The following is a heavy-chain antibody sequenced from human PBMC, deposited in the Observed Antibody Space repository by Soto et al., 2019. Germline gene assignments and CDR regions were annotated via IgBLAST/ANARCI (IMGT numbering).Heavy chain of an antibody. J-gene: IGHJ4*02. V-gene: IGHV1-69*13. D-gene: IGHD6-13*01. CDR2: IIPIFGTA. Sequence: SVKVSCKASGGTFSSYAISWVRQAPGQGLEWMGGIIPIFGTANYAQKFQGRVTITADESTSTAYMELSSLRSEDTAVYYCARDSGYSSSWLYFDYWGQGTLVTVSS. CDR3: ARDSGYSSSWLYFDY. CDR1: GGTFSSYA.